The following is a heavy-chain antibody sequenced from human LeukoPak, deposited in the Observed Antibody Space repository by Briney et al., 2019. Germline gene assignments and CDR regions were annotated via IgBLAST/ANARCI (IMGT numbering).Heavy chain of an antibody. CDR3: ARALAVRRIFDY. D-gene: IGHD6-19*01. V-gene: IGHV1-2*04. CDR2: INPNSGGT. Sequence: ASVKVSCKASGYTFTGYYMHWVRQAPGQGLEWMGWINPNSGGTNYAQKFQGWVTMTRDTSISTAYMELSRLRFNDTAVYYCARALAVRRIFDYWGQGTLVTVSS. J-gene: IGHJ4*02. CDR1: GYTFTGYY.